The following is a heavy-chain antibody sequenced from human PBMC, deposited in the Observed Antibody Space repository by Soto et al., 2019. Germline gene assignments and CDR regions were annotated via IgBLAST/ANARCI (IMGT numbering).Heavy chain of an antibody. CDR1: GFSLNTRGVG. Sequence: SGPTLVNPTQTLTLTCTFSGFSLNTRGVGVGWIRQPPGKALEWLALIYWDDDKRYSPSLRSRLIIAKDTSKKQVVLTMTNLDPMDTATYYCAHTFGKGPYSSSRDYDYWGQGTLVTVSS. CDR3: AHTFGKGPYSSSRDYDY. D-gene: IGHD6-13*01. J-gene: IGHJ4*02. CDR2: IYWDDDK. V-gene: IGHV2-5*02.